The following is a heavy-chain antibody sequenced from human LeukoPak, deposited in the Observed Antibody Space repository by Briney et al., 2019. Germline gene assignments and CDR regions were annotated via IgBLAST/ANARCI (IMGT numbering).Heavy chain of an antibody. CDR1: GFTFSNYW. CDR3: ARDANRGGEFDL. J-gene: IGHJ4*02. Sequence: GGSLRLSCAPSGFTFSNYWMNWVRQSPGKGLQWVAKIKYDGSEKFYVESVEGRFTISRDNANAKNSLYLQMNTLRAEDTAVYYCARDANRGGEFDLWGQGTLVTVSS. D-gene: IGHD2/OR15-2a*01. V-gene: IGHV3-7*01. CDR2: IKYDGSEK.